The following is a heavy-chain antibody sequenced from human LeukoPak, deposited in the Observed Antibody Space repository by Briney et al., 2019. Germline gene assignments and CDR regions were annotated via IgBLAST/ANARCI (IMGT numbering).Heavy chain of an antibody. Sequence: GGSLRLSCAASGFTFSSYEMNWVRQAPGKGLEWVSYISSSGSTIYYADSVKGRFTISRDNAKNSLYLQMNSLRAEDTAVYYCARDLYSSSFDYWGQGTLVTVSS. CDR2: ISSSGSTI. V-gene: IGHV3-48*03. CDR3: ARDLYSSSFDY. D-gene: IGHD6-6*01. J-gene: IGHJ4*02. CDR1: GFTFSSYE.